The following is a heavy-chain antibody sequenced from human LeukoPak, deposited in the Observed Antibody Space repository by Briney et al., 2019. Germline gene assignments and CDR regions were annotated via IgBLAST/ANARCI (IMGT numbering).Heavy chain of an antibody. J-gene: IGHJ4*02. Sequence: GGSLRLSCAASGFTVSSNYMSWVRQAPGKGLEWVSVIYSGGSTYYADSVKGRFTISRDNSKNTLYLQMNSLRAEDTAVYYCAREGYYYDSSGFDYWGQGTLVTVSS. CDR1: GFTVSSNY. CDR3: AREGYYYDSSGFDY. CDR2: IYSGGST. V-gene: IGHV3-53*01. D-gene: IGHD3-22*01.